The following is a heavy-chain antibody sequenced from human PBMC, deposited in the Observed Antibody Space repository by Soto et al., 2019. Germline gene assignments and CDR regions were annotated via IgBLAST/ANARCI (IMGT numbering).Heavy chain of an antibody. D-gene: IGHD3-3*01. V-gene: IGHV1-69*01. Sequence: QVQLVQSGAEVKKPGSSVKVSCKASGGTFSSYAISWVRQAPGQGLEWMVGIIPIFGTANYAQKFQGRVTITADESTSTGYMELSSLRSEDTAVYYCARESSDHREWLLRDNWFGLWGEGTLVTVSS. CDR1: GGTFSSYA. J-gene: IGHJ5*02. CDR3: ARESSDHREWLLRDNWFGL. CDR2: IIPIFGTA.